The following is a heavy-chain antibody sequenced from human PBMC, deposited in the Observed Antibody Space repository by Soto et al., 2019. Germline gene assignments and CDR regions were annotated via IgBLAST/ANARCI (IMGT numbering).Heavy chain of an antibody. D-gene: IGHD1-26*01. Sequence: QAQLVQSGAEVKKPGASVKVSCKASGYTFTGYDINWVRQATGQGLEWMGWMNPNSGNTGYAQNFQGRVTMTRVNSITTAYMELTSLRDDDSAVYYCAGEKVGTTGIDFWGQGTLVTVSS. CDR3: AGEKVGTTGIDF. V-gene: IGHV1-8*01. J-gene: IGHJ4*02. CDR2: MNPNSGNT. CDR1: GYTFTGYD.